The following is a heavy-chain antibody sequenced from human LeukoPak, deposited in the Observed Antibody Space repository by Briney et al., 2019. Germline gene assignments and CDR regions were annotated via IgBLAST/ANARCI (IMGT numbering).Heavy chain of an antibody. D-gene: IGHD3-22*01. Sequence: PSQTLSLTCTVSGGSISSGTYYWNWIRRPAGKGLEWIGRIYTSGSTNYNPSLTSRVTISVDTSKNQFSLKLSSVTAADTAVYYCARDKYIYDNSGSILDLWGQGTLVTVPS. CDR1: GGSISSGTYY. CDR2: IYTSGST. J-gene: IGHJ5*02. CDR3: ARDKYIYDNSGSILDL. V-gene: IGHV4-61*02.